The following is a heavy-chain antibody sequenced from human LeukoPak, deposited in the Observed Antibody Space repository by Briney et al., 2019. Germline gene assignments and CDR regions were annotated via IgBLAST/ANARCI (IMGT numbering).Heavy chain of an antibody. CDR2: TRNKANSYTT. CDR3: ARGLSSGGTGY. V-gene: IGHV3-72*01. CDR1: GFTFSDHY. J-gene: IGHJ4*02. D-gene: IGHD6-19*01. Sequence: GGSLRLSCAASGFTFSDHYMDWVRQAPGKGLEWVGRTRNKANSYTTEYAASVKGRFTISRDDSKNSLYLQMNSLKTEDTAVYYCARGLSSGGTGYWGQGTLVTVSS.